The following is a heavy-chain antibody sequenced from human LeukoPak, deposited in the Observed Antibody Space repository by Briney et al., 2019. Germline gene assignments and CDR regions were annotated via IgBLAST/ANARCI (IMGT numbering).Heavy chain of an antibody. CDR2: VSANNGDT. V-gene: IGHV1-18*01. Sequence: PGASVSVSCKASGYSFTTYGISWLRQAPGQGLVWMGWVSANNGDTHFAQKFRDRVTLTTDTSTTTAYMELRSLTSDDTAVYYCARDWESAAHIITDHWGQGTLITVSS. CDR1: GYSFTTYG. D-gene: IGHD1-26*01. J-gene: IGHJ4*02. CDR3: ARDWESAAHIITDH.